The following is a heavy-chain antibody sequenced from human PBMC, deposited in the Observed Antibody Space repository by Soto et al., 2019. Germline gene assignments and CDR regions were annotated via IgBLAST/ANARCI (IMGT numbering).Heavy chain of an antibody. J-gene: IGHJ5*02. Sequence: PSETLSLTCTVSGGSISSYYWSWIRQPPGKGLEWIGYIYYIGSTNYNPSLKSRVTISVDTSKNQFSLKLSSVTAADTAVYYCARSVTPWGQGTLVTVSS. V-gene: IGHV4-59*08. CDR2: IYYIGST. D-gene: IGHD3-10*01. CDR1: GGSISSYY. CDR3: ARSVTP.